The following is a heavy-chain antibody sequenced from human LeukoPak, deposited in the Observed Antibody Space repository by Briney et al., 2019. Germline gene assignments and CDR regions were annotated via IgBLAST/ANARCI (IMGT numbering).Heavy chain of an antibody. Sequence: LSGGSLRLSCAASGFTFSTYWMHWVRQAPGKGLVRVSRIKSDGSTNYADSVKGRFTISRDNAKNTVSLQMNSLRPEDTGVYYCARAPSEIGGYYPEYFRHWGQGTLVTVSS. V-gene: IGHV3-74*01. CDR1: GFTFSTYW. CDR3: ARAPSEIGGYYPEYFRH. CDR2: IKSDGST. J-gene: IGHJ1*01. D-gene: IGHD3-22*01.